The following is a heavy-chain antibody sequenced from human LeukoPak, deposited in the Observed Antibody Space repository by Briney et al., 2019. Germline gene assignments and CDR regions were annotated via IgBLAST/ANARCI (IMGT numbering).Heavy chain of an antibody. J-gene: IGHJ4*02. D-gene: IGHD3-10*01. CDR3: ARSGYYYGSGSYYSGAFDY. CDR2: ISSSSSYT. CDR1: GFTFSNYA. V-gene: IGHV3-11*03. Sequence: GGSLRLSCAASGFTFSNYAMSWVRQAPGKGLEWVSYISSSSSYTNYADSVKGRFTISRDNAKNSLYLQMNSLRAEDTAVYYCARSGYYYGSGSYYSGAFDYWGQGTLVTVSS.